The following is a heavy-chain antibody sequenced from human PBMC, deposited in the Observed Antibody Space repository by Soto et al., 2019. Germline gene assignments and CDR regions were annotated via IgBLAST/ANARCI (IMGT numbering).Heavy chain of an antibody. D-gene: IGHD2-15*01. J-gene: IGHJ4*02. CDR1: GGSFSGYY. V-gene: IGHV4-34*01. Sequence: SETLSLTCAVYGGSFSGYYWSWIRQPPGKGLEWIGEINHSGSTNYNPSLKSRVTISIDTSKNQFSLKLSSVTAADTAVYYCARGRGCSGGSCYAPTRFFDYWGQGTMVTVSS. CDR3: ARGRGCSGGSCYAPTRFFDY. CDR2: INHSGST.